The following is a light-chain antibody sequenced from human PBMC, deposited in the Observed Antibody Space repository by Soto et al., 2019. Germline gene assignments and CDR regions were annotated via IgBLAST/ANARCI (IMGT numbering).Light chain of an antibody. Sequence: EIIMTQSPATLSVSPGEGATLSCRTSHSISTNLAWYQHKRGQSPRLLVYGASTRATGVPARFSGSGSGAEFTLSISSLQSEDFAVYYCHQYDTSPLTFGGGTKVEIK. V-gene: IGKV3-15*01. CDR3: HQYDTSPLT. CDR2: GAS. CDR1: HSISTN. J-gene: IGKJ4*01.